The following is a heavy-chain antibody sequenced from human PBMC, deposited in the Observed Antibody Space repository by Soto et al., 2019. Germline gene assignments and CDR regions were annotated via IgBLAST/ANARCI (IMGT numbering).Heavy chain of an antibody. CDR2: INHSGST. Sequence: ETLSLTCAVYGGSFSGYYWSWIRQPPGKGLEWIGEINHSGSTNYNPSLKSRVTISVDTSKNQFSLKLSSVTAADTAVYYCARGRLIWSGYLGNWFDPWGQGTLVTVSS. V-gene: IGHV4-34*01. CDR1: GGSFSGYY. J-gene: IGHJ5*02. CDR3: ARGRLIWSGYLGNWFDP. D-gene: IGHD3-3*01.